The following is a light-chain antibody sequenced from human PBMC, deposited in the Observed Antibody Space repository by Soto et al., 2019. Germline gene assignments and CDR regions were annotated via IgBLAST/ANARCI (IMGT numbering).Light chain of an antibody. CDR1: QSVSSSY. V-gene: IGKV3-20*01. CDR3: QQYGNPPPNA. J-gene: IGKJ2*01. Sequence: EIVLTQSPGTLSLSPGERATLSCRASQSVSSSYLAWYQQKPGQAPRVLIHDASSRATGIPDRFSGSGSGXXXXXXXXXXXPEDFAVXFCQQYGNPPPNAFGQGTKVEIK. CDR2: DAS.